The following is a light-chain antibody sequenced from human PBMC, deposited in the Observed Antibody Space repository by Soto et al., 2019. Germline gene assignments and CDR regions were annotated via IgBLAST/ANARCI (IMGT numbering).Light chain of an antibody. CDR2: EVS. J-gene: IGLJ2*01. CDR3: SSYTSSSTLI. CDR1: SSDVGGYNY. Sequence: QSALTQPASVSGSPGQLITISCSGTSSDVGGYNYVSWYQQHPGKAPKLMMYEVSNRPSGVSNRFSGSKSDNTASLTISGLQAEDEADYYCSSYTSSSTLIFGGGTKLTVL. V-gene: IGLV2-14*01.